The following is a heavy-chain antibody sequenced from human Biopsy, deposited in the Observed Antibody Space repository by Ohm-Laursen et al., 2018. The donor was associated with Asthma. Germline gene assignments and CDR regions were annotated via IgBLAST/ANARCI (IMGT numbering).Heavy chain of an antibody. D-gene: IGHD4-17*01. Sequence: TLSLTCSVSGGSIYIGDYYWSWIRQHPVKGLEWIGHIYYSGSTYYNPSLKSRVSISLDTSKNQFSLSLTSVTAADTAVYYCARTTYGHDGFDPWGQGTLVTVSS. CDR2: IYYSGST. CDR1: GGSIYIGDYY. CDR3: ARTTYGHDGFDP. J-gene: IGHJ5*02. V-gene: IGHV4-31*03.